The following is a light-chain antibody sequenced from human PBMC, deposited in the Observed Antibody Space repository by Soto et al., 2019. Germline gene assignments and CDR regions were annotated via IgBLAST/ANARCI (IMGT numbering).Light chain of an antibody. Sequence: QSALTQPASVSGSPGQSITLSCTGTSSDVGGYTYVSWYQQHPGKAPKLMIYEVNNRPSGISNRFSGSKSGNTASLTISGLQAEDEADYYCSSYTTSSASDVIFGGGTKLTVL. J-gene: IGLJ2*01. V-gene: IGLV2-14*01. CDR1: SSDVGGYTY. CDR2: EVN. CDR3: SSYTTSSASDVI.